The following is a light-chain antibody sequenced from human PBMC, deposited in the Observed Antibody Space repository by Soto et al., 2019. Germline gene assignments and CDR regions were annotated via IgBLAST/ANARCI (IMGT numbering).Light chain of an antibody. CDR2: GVS. J-gene: IGLJ3*02. CDR3: SSYTSSSTPNWV. CDR1: SSDVGGYNY. V-gene: IGLV2-14*01. Sequence: QSVLTQPASVSGSPGQSITISCTGTSSDVGGYNYVSWYQQHPGKAPKLMMYGVSNRPSGVSNRFSGSKSGNTASLTISGLQAEDEAAYYCSSYTSSSTPNWVFGGGTKLTVL.